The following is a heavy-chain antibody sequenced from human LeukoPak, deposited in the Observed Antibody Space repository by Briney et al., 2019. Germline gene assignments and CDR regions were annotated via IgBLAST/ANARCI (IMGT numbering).Heavy chain of an antibody. D-gene: IGHD3-3*01. CDR1: GGSVSSATAL. CDR3: ARHVGGSRYYDFWSGYYTDF. V-gene: IGHV4-39*01. J-gene: IGHJ4*02. CDR2: IYYSGST. Sequence: SETLSLTCAVSGGSVSSATALWGWIRQPPGKGLEWLGTIYYSGSTYYNPSLKSRVTTSVDTSKNQFSLTLSSVTAADTAVYYCARHVGGSRYYDFWSGYYTDFWGQGTLVTVSS.